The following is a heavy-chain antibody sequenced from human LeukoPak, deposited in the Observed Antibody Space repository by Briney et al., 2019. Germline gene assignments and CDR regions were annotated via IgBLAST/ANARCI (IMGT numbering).Heavy chain of an antibody. V-gene: IGHV4-39*07. CDR1: GGSISSSSYY. Sequence: PSETLSLTCTVSGGSISSSSYYWGWIRQPPGKGLEWIGSIYSGGSSYYNPSLKSRVSISVDTSNNQFSLKVNSVTAADTAVYYCARDAGHQLSRRNYYAMAVWGQGTTVTVSS. CDR2: IYSGGSS. D-gene: IGHD2-2*01. J-gene: IGHJ6*02. CDR3: ARDAGHQLSRRNYYAMAV.